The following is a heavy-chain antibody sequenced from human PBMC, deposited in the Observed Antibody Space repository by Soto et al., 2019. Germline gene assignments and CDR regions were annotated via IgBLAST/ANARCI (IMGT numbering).Heavy chain of an antibody. CDR1: GLTFTNYW. J-gene: IGHJ4*02. CDR2: INSDESTT. D-gene: IGHD4-17*01. CDR3: ALSHTVTTDY. Sequence: EVQLVESGGGLVQPGGSLRLSCAASGLTFTNYWMHWVRQAPGKGLVWVSRINSDESTTNYADSVKGRFTISRDNAKNTLYLQRNSLRAEDTAVYYCALSHTVTTDYWGQGTLVTVSS. V-gene: IGHV3-74*01.